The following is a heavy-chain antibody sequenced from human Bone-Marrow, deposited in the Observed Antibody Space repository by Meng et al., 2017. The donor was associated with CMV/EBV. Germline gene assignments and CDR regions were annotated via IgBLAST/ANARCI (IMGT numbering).Heavy chain of an antibody. D-gene: IGHD2-2*02. CDR3: AKIVKDCSSTSCYNWFDP. Sequence: FTCSRYGMHWVRQAPGKGLEWVAFIRYDGSNKYYADSVKGRFTISRDNSKNTLYLQMNSLRAEDTAVYYCAKIVKDCSSTSCYNWFDPWGQGTLVTVSS. CDR1: FTCSRYG. CDR2: IRYDGSNK. J-gene: IGHJ5*02. V-gene: IGHV3-30*02.